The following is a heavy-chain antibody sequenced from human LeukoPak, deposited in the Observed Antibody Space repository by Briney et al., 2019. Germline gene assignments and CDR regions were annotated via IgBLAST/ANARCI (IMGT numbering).Heavy chain of an antibody. J-gene: IGHJ4*02. CDR3: ASAPDY. CDR2: ILFDGFNK. V-gene: IGHV3-30*02. CDR1: GFTFSNYG. Sequence: GRSLRLSRAPSGFTFSNYGMHWARQPPGRGLGWVAFILFDGFNKYYADSVKGRFPISRDNSKNTMYVRMNSRRAEDTGVYYCASAPDYWGQGTLVTVSS.